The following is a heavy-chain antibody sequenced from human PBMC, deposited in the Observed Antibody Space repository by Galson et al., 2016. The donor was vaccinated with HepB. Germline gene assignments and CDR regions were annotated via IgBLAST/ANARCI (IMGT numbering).Heavy chain of an antibody. CDR1: GFSFSSYW. CDR2: INDGGDDT. Sequence: SLRLSCAASGFSFSSYWMSWVRQAPGKGLEWVSAINDGGDDTYYADSLKGRFTISRDNSKNTLFLQMNSLRAEDTAVYYCARSLSNFFDYWGQGTLVTVSS. CDR3: ARSLSNFFDY. V-gene: IGHV3-23*01. J-gene: IGHJ4*02.